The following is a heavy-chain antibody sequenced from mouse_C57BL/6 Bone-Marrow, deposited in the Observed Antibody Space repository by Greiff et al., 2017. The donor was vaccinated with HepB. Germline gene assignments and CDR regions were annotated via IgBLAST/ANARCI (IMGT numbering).Heavy chain of an antibody. CDR1: GYTFTSYN. V-gene: IGHV1-12*01. J-gene: IGHJ1*03. D-gene: IGHD1-1*01. CDR2: IYPGNGDT. Sequence: LQESGAELVRPGASVKMSCKASGYTFTSYNMHWVKQTPRQGLEWIGAIYPGNGDTSYNQKFKGKATLTVDKSSSTAYMQLSSLTSEDSAVYFCASPHYYGSSYGYFDVWGTGTTVTVSS. CDR3: ASPHYYGSSYGYFDV.